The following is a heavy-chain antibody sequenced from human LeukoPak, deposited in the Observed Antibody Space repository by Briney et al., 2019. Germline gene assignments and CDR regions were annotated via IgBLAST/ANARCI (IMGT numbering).Heavy chain of an antibody. CDR3: ARDVAYSGSYYVLDY. CDR2: ISSSGSTI. D-gene: IGHD1-26*01. J-gene: IGHJ4*02. CDR1: GFTFSSYE. Sequence: GGSLRLSCAASGFTFSSYEMNWVRQAPGRGLEWVSYISSSGSTIYYADSVKGRFTISRDNAKNSLYLQMSSLRAEDTAVYYCARDVAYSGSYYVLDYWGQGTLVTVSS. V-gene: IGHV3-48*03.